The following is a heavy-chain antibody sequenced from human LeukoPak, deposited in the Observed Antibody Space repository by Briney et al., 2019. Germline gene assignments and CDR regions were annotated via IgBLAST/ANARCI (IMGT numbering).Heavy chain of an antibody. CDR1: GYTFTSYD. D-gene: IGHD4-17*01. J-gene: IGHJ6*03. Sequence: GASVKVSCKASGYTFTSYDINWVRQATGQGLEWMGWMNPNSGNTGYAQKFQGRVTITRNTSISTAYMELGSLRSEDTAVYYCARGRNYGDYYYYYMDVWGKGTTVTVSS. V-gene: IGHV1-8*03. CDR2: MNPNSGNT. CDR3: ARGRNYGDYYYYYMDV.